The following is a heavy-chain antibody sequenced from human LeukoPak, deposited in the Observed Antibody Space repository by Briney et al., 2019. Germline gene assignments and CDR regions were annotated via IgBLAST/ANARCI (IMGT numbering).Heavy chain of an antibody. CDR3: ARARREMVDY. CDR2: ISYGGST. Sequence: SETLSLTCTVSGGSISSSTYYWGWVRQPPGKGLEWIGSISYGGSTYYNPSLRSRVTISVDTSKNQFSLELTSVTAADTAVYYCARARREMVDYWGQGTLVTVSS. J-gene: IGHJ4*02. D-gene: IGHD5-24*01. CDR1: GGSISSSTYY. V-gene: IGHV4-39*01.